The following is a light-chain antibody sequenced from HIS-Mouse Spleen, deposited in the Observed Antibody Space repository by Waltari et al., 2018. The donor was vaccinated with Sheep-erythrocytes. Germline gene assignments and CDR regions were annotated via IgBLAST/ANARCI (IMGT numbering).Light chain of an antibody. CDR1: SSNIGSNT. V-gene: IGLV1-44*01. Sequence: QSVLTQPPSASGTPGQRVTISCSGSSSNIGSNTVNWYQQLPGTAPKLMIYDVSNRPSGVSNRFSGSKSGNTASLTISGLQAEDEADYYCSSYTSSSTLVVFGGGTKLTVL. CDR2: DVS. CDR3: SSYTSSSTLVV. J-gene: IGLJ2*01.